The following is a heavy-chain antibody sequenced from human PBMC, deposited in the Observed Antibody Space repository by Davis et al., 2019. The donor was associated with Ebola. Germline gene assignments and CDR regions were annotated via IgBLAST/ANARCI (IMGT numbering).Heavy chain of an antibody. J-gene: IGHJ4*02. CDR3: ARGGAIVVVVAAGDY. D-gene: IGHD2-15*01. CDR2: IRPYNGNT. Sequence: ASVKVSCKASGYTFRNSAISWVRQAPGQGLEWMGEIRPYNGNTNYAQKVQGRVTMTTDTSTSTAYMELRSLRSDDTAVYYCARGGAIVVVVAAGDYWGQGTLVTVSS. CDR1: GYTFRNSA. V-gene: IGHV1-18*01.